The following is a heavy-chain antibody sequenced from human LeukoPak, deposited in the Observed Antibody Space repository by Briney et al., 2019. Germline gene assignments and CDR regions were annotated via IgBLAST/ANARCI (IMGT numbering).Heavy chain of an antibody. J-gene: IGHJ4*02. D-gene: IGHD3-10*01. CDR1: GCTFSNYN. CDR3: ARDFAREFTIDY. V-gene: IGHV3-48*01. CDR2: ISSSSNII. Sequence: GGSLRLPCAASGCTFSNYNMNWVRQPPGKGLQWVSYISSSSNIIYYADSVKGRFTISRDNAKNSLFLQMNSLRAEDTAVYYCARDFAREFTIDYWGQGTLVTVSS.